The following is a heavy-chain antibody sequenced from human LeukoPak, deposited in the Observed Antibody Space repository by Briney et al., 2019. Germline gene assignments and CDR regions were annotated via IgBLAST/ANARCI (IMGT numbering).Heavy chain of an antibody. Sequence: GGSLRLSCAASGFTFSRYWMSWVRQAPGKGLEWVANIKQDGSEKHYVDSVKGRFTFSRDNAKNSLYPQMNSLRAEDTAVYYCARLAAGSDHFDYWGQGTLVTVSS. CDR3: ARLAAGSDHFDY. V-gene: IGHV3-7*04. CDR1: GFTFSRYW. CDR2: IKQDGSEK. D-gene: IGHD6-25*01. J-gene: IGHJ4*02.